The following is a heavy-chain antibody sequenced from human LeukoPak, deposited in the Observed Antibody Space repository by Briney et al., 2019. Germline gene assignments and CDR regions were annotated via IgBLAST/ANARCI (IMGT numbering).Heavy chain of an antibody. J-gene: IGHJ4*02. CDR2: IRQHGSET. D-gene: IGHD3-3*01. CDR3: ARDIDRYYADY. V-gene: IGHV3-7*01. CDR1: GFTFSSYW. Sequence: GGSLRLSCAASGFTFSSYWMSWVRQASGKGLEWVANIRQHGSETHYVDSVKGRFTISRDNAKNSLYLQMNSLRAEDTAVYYCARDIDRYYADYWGLGTLVTVSS.